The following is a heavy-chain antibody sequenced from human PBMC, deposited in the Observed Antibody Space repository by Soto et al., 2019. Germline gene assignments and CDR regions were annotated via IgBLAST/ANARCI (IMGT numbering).Heavy chain of an antibody. J-gene: IGHJ4*02. CDR1: GFTFSSYS. V-gene: IGHV3-48*02. D-gene: IGHD3-3*01. CDR2: ISSSSSTI. Sequence: EVQLVESGGGLVQPGGSLRLSCAASGFTFSSYSMNWVRQAPGKGLEWVSYISSSSSTIYYADSVKGRFTISRDNAKNSLYLQMNSLRDEDTAVYYCARTLKSTYDFWSGYYDYWGQGTLVTVSS. CDR3: ARTLKSTYDFWSGYYDY.